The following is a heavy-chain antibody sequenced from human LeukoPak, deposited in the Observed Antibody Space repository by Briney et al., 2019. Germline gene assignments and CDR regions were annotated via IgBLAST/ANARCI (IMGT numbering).Heavy chain of an antibody. CDR1: GDSIRSYY. V-gene: IGHV4-59*08. D-gene: IGHD3-3*01. J-gene: IGHJ5*02. CDR3: ARHSGLRSPFDP. CDR2: IYYSGST. Sequence: SETLSLTCTVSGDSIRSYYWSWIRQPPGKGLEWIGYIYYSGSTNYNPSLKSRVTISVDTSKNQFSLKLSSVTAADTSVYYCARHSGLRSPFDPWGQGTLVTVSS.